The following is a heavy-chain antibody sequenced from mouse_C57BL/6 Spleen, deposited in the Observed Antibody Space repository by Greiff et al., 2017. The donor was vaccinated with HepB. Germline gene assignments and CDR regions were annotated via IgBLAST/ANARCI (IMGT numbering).Heavy chain of an antibody. D-gene: IGHD3-2*02. J-gene: IGHJ4*01. CDR1: GFNIKDYY. CDR2: IDPEDGET. Sequence: VHVKQSGAELVKPGASVKLSCTASGFNIKDYYMHWVKQRTEQGLEWIGRIDPEDGETKYAPKFQGKATITADTSSNTAYLQLSSLTSEDTACYYCARGKLRLLLYYYAMDYWGQGTSVTVSS. CDR3: ARGKLRLLLYYYAMDY. V-gene: IGHV14-2*01.